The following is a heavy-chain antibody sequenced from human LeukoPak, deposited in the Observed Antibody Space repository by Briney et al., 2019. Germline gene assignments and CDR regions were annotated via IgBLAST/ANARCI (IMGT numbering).Heavy chain of an antibody. CDR1: GVSINSYY. CDR2: IYKRGST. Sequence: PSETLSLTCTVSGVSINSYYWSWIRQAPGKGLEWIGYIYKRGSTNYNPSLKSRVTISVDTSKNQLSLKLSSVTAADTAVYYCARHSTPTMTFGWLDPWGQGTLVTVSS. D-gene: IGHD4-17*01. V-gene: IGHV4-59*08. CDR3: ARHSTPTMTFGWLDP. J-gene: IGHJ5*02.